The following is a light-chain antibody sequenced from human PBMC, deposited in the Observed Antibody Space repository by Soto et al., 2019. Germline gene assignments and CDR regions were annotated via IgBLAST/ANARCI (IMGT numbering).Light chain of an antibody. V-gene: IGKV3-20*01. J-gene: IGKJ4*01. CDR1: QTVSSNF. Sequence: EIVLTQSPGTLSLSPGERATLSCRASQTVSSNFLAWFQQKPGQAPRFVIYGASSRATGIPDRFSCSGSGTDFTLTINRLEPEDFAVYYCQQYGSSPLTFGGGTKVEIK. CDR2: GAS. CDR3: QQYGSSPLT.